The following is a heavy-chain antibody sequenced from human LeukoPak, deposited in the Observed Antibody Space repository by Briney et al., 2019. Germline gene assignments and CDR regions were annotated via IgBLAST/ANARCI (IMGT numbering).Heavy chain of an antibody. D-gene: IGHD3-10*01. Sequence: GGSLRLSCAGSGFIFRSYEMNWVRQAPGKGLEWVAYFSASASTTYYADSVKGRFTISRDNAKNSLYLQMNSPRAEDTAVYYCARVADYGAGSYLHDDYWGQGTLVTVSS. J-gene: IGHJ4*02. CDR1: GFIFRSYE. V-gene: IGHV3-48*03. CDR3: ARVADYGAGSYLHDDY. CDR2: FSASASTT.